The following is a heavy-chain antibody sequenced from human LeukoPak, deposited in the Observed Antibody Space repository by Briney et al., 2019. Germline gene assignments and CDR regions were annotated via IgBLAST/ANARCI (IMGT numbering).Heavy chain of an antibody. Sequence: GGSLRLSCAASGFTFTKYWMTWVRQAPGKGLEWVANIKQDGSEKFYVDSVKGRFTISRDNAKNSLDLQINSLGAEDTAVYYCARPYYSSAYYGDAFDIWGQGTMVTVSS. J-gene: IGHJ3*02. CDR1: GFTFTKYW. D-gene: IGHD3-22*01. V-gene: IGHV3-7*01. CDR2: IKQDGSEK. CDR3: ARPYYSSAYYGDAFDI.